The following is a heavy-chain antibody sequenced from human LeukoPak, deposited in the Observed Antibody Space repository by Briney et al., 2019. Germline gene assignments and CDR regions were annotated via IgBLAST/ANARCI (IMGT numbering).Heavy chain of an antibody. CDR1: GGTFSSYA. D-gene: IGHD5-18*01. Sequence: ASVKVSCKASGGTFSSYAISWVRQAPGQGLEWMGGIIPIFGTASYAQKFQGRVTITADESTSTAYMELSSLRSEDTAVYYCARDLDGDSYGYFDYWGQGTLVTVSS. CDR2: IIPIFGTA. V-gene: IGHV1-69*13. CDR3: ARDLDGDSYGYFDY. J-gene: IGHJ4*02.